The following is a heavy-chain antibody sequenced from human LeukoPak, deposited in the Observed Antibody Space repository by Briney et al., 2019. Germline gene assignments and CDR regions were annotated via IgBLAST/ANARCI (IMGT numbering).Heavy chain of an antibody. V-gene: IGHV4-34*01. J-gene: IGHJ6*04. D-gene: IGHD1-1*01. CDR3: ARAARYNWNGNYYYGMDV. CDR2: INHSGST. Sequence: SETLSLTCAVYGGSFSGYYWSWIRQPPGKGLEWIGEINHSGSTNYNPSLKSRVTISVDTSKTQFSLKLSSVTAADTAVYYCARAARYNWNGNYYYGMDVWGKGTTVTVSS. CDR1: GGSFSGYY.